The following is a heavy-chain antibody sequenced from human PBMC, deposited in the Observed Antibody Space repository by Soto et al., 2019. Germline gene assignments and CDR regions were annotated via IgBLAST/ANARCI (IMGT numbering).Heavy chain of an antibody. CDR1: GGSISSGGYY. CDR3: ARVVVVVAANYYYMDV. J-gene: IGHJ6*03. D-gene: IGHD2-15*01. V-gene: IGHV4-31*03. CDR2: IYYSGST. Sequence: SETLSLTCTVSGGSISSGGYYWSWIRQHPGKGLEWIGYIYYSGSTYYNPSLKSRVTISVDTSKNQFSLKLSSVTAADTAVYYCARVVVVVAANYYYMDVWGKGTTVTVSS.